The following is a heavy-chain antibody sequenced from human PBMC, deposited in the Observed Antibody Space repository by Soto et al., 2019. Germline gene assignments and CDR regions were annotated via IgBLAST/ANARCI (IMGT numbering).Heavy chain of an antibody. J-gene: IGHJ4*02. Sequence: EVQLLESGGGLVQPGGSLRLSCAASGFTFSSYAMSWVRQAPGKGLEWVSAISGSGGSTYYADSVKGRFTISRDNSKNTLYLQRNSLRDEDTAVYYCANALKTTTFGVVIPPIDYWGQGTLVTVSS. CDR3: ANALKTTTFGVVIPPIDY. CDR2: ISGSGGST. D-gene: IGHD3-3*01. V-gene: IGHV3-23*01. CDR1: GFTFSSYA.